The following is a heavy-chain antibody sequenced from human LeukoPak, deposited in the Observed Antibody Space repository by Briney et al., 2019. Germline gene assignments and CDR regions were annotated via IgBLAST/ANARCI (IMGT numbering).Heavy chain of an antibody. CDR3: ASYGPYCSGGSCYFDY. D-gene: IGHD2-15*01. Sequence: PSETLSLTCAVYGGSFSGYYRSWIRQPPGKGLEWIGEINHSGSTNYNPSLKSRVTISVDTSKNQFSLKLSSVTAADTAVYYCASYGPYCSGGSCYFDYWGQGTLVTVSS. J-gene: IGHJ4*02. V-gene: IGHV4-34*01. CDR2: INHSGST. CDR1: GGSFSGYY.